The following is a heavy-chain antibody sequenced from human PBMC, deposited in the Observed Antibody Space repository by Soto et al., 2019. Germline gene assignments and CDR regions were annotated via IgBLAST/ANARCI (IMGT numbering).Heavy chain of an antibody. D-gene: IGHD2-15*01. Sequence: GGSLRLSCAASGFTFRTYWMSWVRQAPGKGLEWVANIKQDGSEKYYVDSVKGRFTISRDNAKNSLYLQMNSLRAGDTAVYYCARVDSSIHYFDYWGQGTLVTSPQ. J-gene: IGHJ4*02. V-gene: IGHV3-7*01. CDR2: IKQDGSEK. CDR1: GFTFRTYW. CDR3: ARVDSSIHYFDY.